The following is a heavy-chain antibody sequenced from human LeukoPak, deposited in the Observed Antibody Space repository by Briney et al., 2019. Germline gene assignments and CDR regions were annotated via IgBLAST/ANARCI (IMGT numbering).Heavy chain of an antibody. Sequence: SETLSLTCAVSGYSISSGYYWGWIRQPPGKGLEWIGSIYHSGSTYYNPSLKSRVTISVDTSKNQFFLKLSSVTAADTAVYYCARLSSGWSFDYWGQGTLVTVSS. J-gene: IGHJ4*02. V-gene: IGHV4-38-2*01. CDR3: ARLSSGWSFDY. D-gene: IGHD6-19*01. CDR2: IYHSGST. CDR1: GYSISSGYY.